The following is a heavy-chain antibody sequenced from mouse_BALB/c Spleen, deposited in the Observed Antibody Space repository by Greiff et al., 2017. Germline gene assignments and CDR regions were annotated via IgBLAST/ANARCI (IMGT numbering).Heavy chain of an antibody. CDR3: ARWDDYGFAY. Sequence: EVKLMESGPGLVKPSQSLSLTCTVTGYSITSDYAWNWFRQFPGNKLEWMGYISYSGSTSYNPSLKSRISITRDTSKNQFFLQLNSVTTEDTATYYCARWDDYGFAYWGQGTLVTVSA. J-gene: IGHJ3*01. CDR1: GYSITSDYA. CDR2: ISYSGST. V-gene: IGHV3-2*02. D-gene: IGHD2-4*01.